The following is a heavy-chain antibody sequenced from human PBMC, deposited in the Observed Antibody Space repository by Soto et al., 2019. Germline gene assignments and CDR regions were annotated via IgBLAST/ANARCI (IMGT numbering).Heavy chain of an antibody. V-gene: IGHV3-23*01. Sequence: GSLRLSCAASGFTFSSYAMSWVRQAPGEGLEWVSAISGSGGSTYYADSVKGRFTISRDNSKNTLYLQMNSLRAEDTAVYYCAKIPPGYSYGYFYFDYWGQGTPVTVSS. D-gene: IGHD5-18*01. CDR2: ISGSGGST. CDR3: AKIPPGYSYGYFYFDY. J-gene: IGHJ4*02. CDR1: GFTFSSYA.